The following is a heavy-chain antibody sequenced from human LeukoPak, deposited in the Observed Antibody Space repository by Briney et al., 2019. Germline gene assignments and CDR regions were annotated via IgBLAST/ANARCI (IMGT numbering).Heavy chain of an antibody. V-gene: IGHV1-69*13. CDR3: ARRGGYSYGYLDY. Sequence: ASVNVSCKASGGTFSSYAISWVRQAPGQGLEWMGGIIPIFGTANYAQKFQGRVTITADESTSTAYMELSSLRSEDTAVYYCARRGGYSYGYLDYWGQGTLVTVSS. CDR1: GGTFSSYA. J-gene: IGHJ4*02. CDR2: IIPIFGTA. D-gene: IGHD5-18*01.